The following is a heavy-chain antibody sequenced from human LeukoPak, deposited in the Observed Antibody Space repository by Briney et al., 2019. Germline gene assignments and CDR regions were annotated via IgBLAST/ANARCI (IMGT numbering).Heavy chain of an antibody. D-gene: IGHD5-12*01. CDR2: IYYSGST. V-gene: IGHV4-59*08. CDR3: ARRNLYSGYDYASFDP. Sequence: SETLSLTCTVSGGSISSYYWSWIRQPPGKGLEWIGYIYYSGSTNYNPSLKSRVTISVDTSKNQFSLKLSSVTAADTAVYYCARRNLYSGYDYASFDPWGQGTLVTVSS. J-gene: IGHJ5*02. CDR1: GGSISSYY.